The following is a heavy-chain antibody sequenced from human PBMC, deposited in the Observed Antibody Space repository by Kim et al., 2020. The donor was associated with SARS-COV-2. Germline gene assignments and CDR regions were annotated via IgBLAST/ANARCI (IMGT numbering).Heavy chain of an antibody. V-gene: IGHV3-30*07. CDR3: AREDDTSGYYYRVEY. Sequence: DSVKGRFTISRDDSENTLSLQMNSLRVEDTAVYHCAREDDTSGYYYRVEYWGQGTPVTVSS. D-gene: IGHD3-22*01. J-gene: IGHJ4*02.